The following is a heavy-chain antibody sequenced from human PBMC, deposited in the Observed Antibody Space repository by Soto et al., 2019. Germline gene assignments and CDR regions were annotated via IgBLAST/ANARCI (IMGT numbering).Heavy chain of an antibody. CDR3: ARYNWYFDL. Sequence: SVTQSLSVKYNGGSHPKYYWSWIRQPPGKGLEWIGYIYYSGSTNYNPSLKSRVTISVDTSKNQFSLKLSSVTAADTAVYYCARYNWYFDLWGRGTLVTVS. CDR1: GGSHPKYY. V-gene: IGHV4-59*08. J-gene: IGHJ2*01. CDR2: IYYSGST.